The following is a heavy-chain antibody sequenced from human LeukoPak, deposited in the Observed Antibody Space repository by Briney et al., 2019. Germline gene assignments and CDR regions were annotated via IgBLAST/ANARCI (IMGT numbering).Heavy chain of an antibody. V-gene: IGHV4-59*08. CDR3: ARLDGYNDAFDI. CDR1: GGSISSYY. J-gene: IGHJ3*02. Sequence: SETLSLTCTVSGGSISSYYWSWIRQPPGKGLEWIGYIYYSGSTNYNPSLKSRVTISVDTSKNQFSLKLSSVTAADTAVYYCARLDGYNDAFDIWGQGTMVTVS. D-gene: IGHD5-24*01. CDR2: IYYSGST.